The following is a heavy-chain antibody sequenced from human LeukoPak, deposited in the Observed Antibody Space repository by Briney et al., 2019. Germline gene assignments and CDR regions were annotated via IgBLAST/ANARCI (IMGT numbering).Heavy chain of an antibody. J-gene: IGHJ3*02. CDR3: VRPRKSKAFNI. CDR2: IYGADTT. V-gene: IGHV3-66*04. CDR1: GVTVSTNY. Sequence: GGSLRLSCAVSGVTVSTNYMNWVRQAPGKGLEWVSLIYGADTTYYADSVKGRFTISSDNSKNILYLQVDSLRDEDTAVYYCVRPRKSKAFNIWGQGTMVTVSS.